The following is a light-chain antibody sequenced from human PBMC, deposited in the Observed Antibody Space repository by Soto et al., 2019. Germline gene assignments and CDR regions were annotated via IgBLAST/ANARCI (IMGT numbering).Light chain of an antibody. CDR3: QHYSSQT. J-gene: IGKJ1*01. CDR1: QSVRSN. CDR2: GAS. V-gene: IGKV3-20*01. Sequence: EIVLTQSPCTLSSSPGERATLSCRASQSVRSNLAWYQKKPGQAPRLLIYGASSRATGIPDRFSGSGSGTDFTLTISRMEPEDSAVYFCQHYSSQTFGQGTKVDIK.